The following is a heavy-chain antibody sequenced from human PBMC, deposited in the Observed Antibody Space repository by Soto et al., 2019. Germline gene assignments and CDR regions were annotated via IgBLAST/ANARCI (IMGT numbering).Heavy chain of an antibody. D-gene: IGHD3-10*01. V-gene: IGHV4-30-2*01. J-gene: IGHJ4*02. Sequence: QLQLQESGSGLVKPSQTLSLTCAVSGGSISSGGYSWSWIRQPPGKGLEWIGYIYHSGSTYYNPSLKSRVTLSVVRSKNQFSLKLSSVTAADTAVYYCARAIGWFGELLGGYYFDYWGQGTLVTVSS. CDR3: ARAIGWFGELLGGYYFDY. CDR2: IYHSGST. CDR1: GGSISSGGYS.